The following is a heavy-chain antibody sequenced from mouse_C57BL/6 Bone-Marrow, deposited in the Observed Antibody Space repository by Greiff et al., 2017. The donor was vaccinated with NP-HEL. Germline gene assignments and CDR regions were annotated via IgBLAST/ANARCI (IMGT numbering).Heavy chain of an antibody. CDR2: IDPNSGGT. CDR3: ARIGVYYYGSSYYYAMDY. D-gene: IGHD1-1*01. CDR1: GYTFTSYW. V-gene: IGHV1-72*01. J-gene: IGHJ4*01. Sequence: QVQLKQPGAELVKPGASVKLSCKASGYTFTSYWMHWVKQRPGRGLEWIGRIDPNSGGTKYNEKFKSKATLTVDKPSSTPYMQLSSLTSEDSAVYYCARIGVYYYGSSYYYAMDYWGQGTGVTVSS.